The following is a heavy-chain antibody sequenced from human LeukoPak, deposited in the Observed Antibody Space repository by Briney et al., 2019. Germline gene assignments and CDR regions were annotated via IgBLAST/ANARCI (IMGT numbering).Heavy chain of an antibody. D-gene: IGHD4/OR15-4a*01. CDR3: VRGPYGASISKWFDP. CDR2: IYYSGDT. Sequence: PSETLSLTCTVSRDSISGYSWSWIRQSPGGGLEWIGYIYYSGDTAYKPSLRSRVTLSVDTSKNQFSLQLRSVTTADTAVYYCVRGPYGASISKWFDPWGQGTQVIVSP. J-gene: IGHJ5*02. V-gene: IGHV4-59*01. CDR1: RDSISGYS.